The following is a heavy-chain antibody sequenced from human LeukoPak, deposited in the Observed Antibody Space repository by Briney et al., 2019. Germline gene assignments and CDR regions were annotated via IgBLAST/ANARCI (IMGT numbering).Heavy chain of an antibody. J-gene: IGHJ4*02. CDR3: ARDYDYVWGSYRLGGYDY. Sequence: SETLSLTCTVSGGSMSSYYWSWIRQPPGKGLEWIGEINHSGSTNYNPSLKSRVTISVDTSKNQFSLKLSSVTAADTAVYYCARDYDYVWGSYRLGGYDYWGQGTLVTVSS. D-gene: IGHD3-16*02. CDR1: GGSMSSYY. CDR2: INHSGST. V-gene: IGHV4-34*01.